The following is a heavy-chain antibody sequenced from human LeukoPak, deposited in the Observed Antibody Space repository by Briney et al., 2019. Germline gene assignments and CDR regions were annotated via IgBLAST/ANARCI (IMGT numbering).Heavy chain of an antibody. Sequence: PSETLSLTCTVSGGSISNYYWSWIRQPPGKGLEWLGYVHYSGSTNYNPSLKSRLTIPADTSKNQFSLTLTSVTAADTAVYYCARHGGPSDSSGYLYYLDYWGQGTLVTVSS. CDR2: VHYSGST. D-gene: IGHD3-22*01. CDR3: ARHGGPSDSSGYLYYLDY. J-gene: IGHJ4*02. CDR1: GGSISNYY. V-gene: IGHV4-59*08.